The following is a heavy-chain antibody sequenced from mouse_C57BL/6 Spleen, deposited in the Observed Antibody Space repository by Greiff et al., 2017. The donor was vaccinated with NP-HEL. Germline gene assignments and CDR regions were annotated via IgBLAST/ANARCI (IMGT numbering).Heavy chain of an antibody. CDR3: ASRWVPITTVVAYYFDY. CDR2: IHPNSGST. CDR1: GYTFTSYW. J-gene: IGHJ2*01. Sequence: QVQLQQPGAELVKPGASVKLSCKASGYTFTSYWMHWVKQRPGQGLEWIGMIHPNSGSTNYNEKFKSKATLTVDKSSSTAYMQLSSLTSEDSAVYYCASRWVPITTVVAYYFDYWGQGTTLTVSS. V-gene: IGHV1-64*01. D-gene: IGHD1-1*01.